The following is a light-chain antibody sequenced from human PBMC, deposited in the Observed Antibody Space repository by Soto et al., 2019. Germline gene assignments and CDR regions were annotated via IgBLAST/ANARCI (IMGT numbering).Light chain of an antibody. V-gene: IGKV3-11*01. J-gene: IGKJ1*01. Sequence: EIVLTQSPASMSLSPGDRATLSCRASQSIGNSLAWYQQKPGQAPRLLIYDASSRASGVPARFSGSGSGKDFTLTVSGLEPEDFAVYFCQQWTFGQGTKVEI. CDR3: QQWT. CDR1: QSIGNS. CDR2: DAS.